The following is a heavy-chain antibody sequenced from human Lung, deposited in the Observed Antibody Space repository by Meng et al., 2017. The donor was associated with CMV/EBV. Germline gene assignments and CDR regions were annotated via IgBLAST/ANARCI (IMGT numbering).Heavy chain of an antibody. CDR1: GDSVSSNSAA. D-gene: IGHD3-10*01. CDR2: TYYRSKWYN. CDR3: ARFGTVGAGSGVYFEY. Sequence: LXCAISGDSVSSNSAAWNWIRQSPSRGLEWLGRTYYRSKWYNDYAVSVKSRITINPDTSKNQFSLQLNSVTPEDTAVYYCARFGTVGAGSGVYFEYWXQGTXVTVVS. V-gene: IGHV6-1*01. J-gene: IGHJ4*02.